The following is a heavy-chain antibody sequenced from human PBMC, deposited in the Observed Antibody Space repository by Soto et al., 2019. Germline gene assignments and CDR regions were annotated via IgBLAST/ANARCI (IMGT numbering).Heavy chain of an antibody. CDR2: IKRKTDGGTT. Sequence: PGGSLRLSCEASGFTLSSYAMHWVRQAPGKGLEWVGRIKRKTDGGTTDYAAPVKGRFTISGDDSKNTLYLQMNSLKTEDTAVYYCTTQYYYDSSGSLLNWGQGTLVTVSS. V-gene: IGHV3-15*01. J-gene: IGHJ4*02. D-gene: IGHD3-22*01. CDR3: TTQYYYDSSGSLLN. CDR1: GFTLSSYA.